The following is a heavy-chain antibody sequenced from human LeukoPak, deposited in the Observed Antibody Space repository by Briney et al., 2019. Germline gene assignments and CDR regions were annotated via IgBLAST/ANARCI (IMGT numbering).Heavy chain of an antibody. J-gene: IGHJ4*02. V-gene: IGHV1-2*06. CDR3: ARVYGDFPVSSGDSYWHGYFDN. D-gene: IGHD3-22*01. Sequence: ASVNVSCKASGYTFTGYYMHWVRQAPGQGLEWMGRINPNSGGTNYAQKFQGRVTMTRDTSISTAYMELSRLRSDDTAVYYCARVYGDFPVSSGDSYWHGYFDNWGQGTLVIVSS. CDR1: GYTFTGYY. CDR2: INPNSGGT.